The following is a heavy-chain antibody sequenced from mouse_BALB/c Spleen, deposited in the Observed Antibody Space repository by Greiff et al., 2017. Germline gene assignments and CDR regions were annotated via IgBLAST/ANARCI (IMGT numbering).Heavy chain of an antibody. CDR3: ASGTGTSWFAY. Sequence: DVQLVESGGGLVKPGGSLKLSCAASGFTFSSYAMSWVRQTPEKRLEWVATISSGGSYTYYPDSVKGRFTISRDNAKNTLYLQMSSLRSEDTAMYYCASGTGTSWFAYWGQGTLVTVSA. D-gene: IGHD4-1*01. V-gene: IGHV5-9-3*01. CDR2: ISSGGSYT. CDR1: GFTFSSYA. J-gene: IGHJ3*01.